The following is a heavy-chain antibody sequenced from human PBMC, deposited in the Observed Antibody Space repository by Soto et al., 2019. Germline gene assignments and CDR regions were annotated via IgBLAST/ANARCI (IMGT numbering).Heavy chain of an antibody. J-gene: IGHJ6*02. D-gene: IGHD6-19*01. Sequence: QVQLVQSGADVKKPGSSVKVSCKASGGTFSSYAISWVRQAPGQGLEWMGGIIPIFGTTNYAQKFQGRVTITADESTSTAYMELSSLRSEATAVYYCAIGWAVAGTRIDQYYYGMDIWGQGTTVTVSS. V-gene: IGHV1-69*01. CDR3: AIGWAVAGTRIDQYYYGMDI. CDR1: GGTFSSYA. CDR2: IIPIFGTT.